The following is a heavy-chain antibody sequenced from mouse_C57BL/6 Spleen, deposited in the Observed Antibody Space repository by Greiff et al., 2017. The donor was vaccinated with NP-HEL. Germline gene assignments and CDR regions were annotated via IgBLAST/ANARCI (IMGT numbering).Heavy chain of an antibody. CDR2: INPSTGGT. CDR3: ASQGEDYDPFDY. V-gene: IGHV1-42*01. J-gene: IGHJ2*01. CDR1: GYSFTGYY. Sequence: EVQLQQSGPELVKPGASVKISCKASGYSFTGYYMNWVKQSPEKSLEWIGEINPSTGGTTYNQKFKAKATLTVDKSSSTAYMQLKSLTSEDSAVYYCASQGEDYDPFDYWGQGTTLTVSS. D-gene: IGHD2-4*01.